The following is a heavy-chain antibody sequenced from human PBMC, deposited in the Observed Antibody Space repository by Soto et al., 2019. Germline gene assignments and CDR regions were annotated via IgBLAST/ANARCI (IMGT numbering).Heavy chain of an antibody. CDR2: ISAYNGNT. CDR3: ATSRQGAGMDV. Sequence: ASVKVSCKTSGGTFSNDIISWVRQAPGQGLEWMGWISAYNGNTNYAQKLQGRVTMTEDTSTDTAYMELSSLRSEDTAVYYCATSRQGAGMDVWGQGTTVTVSS. CDR1: GGTFSNDI. D-gene: IGHD1-26*01. J-gene: IGHJ6*02. V-gene: IGHV1-18*01.